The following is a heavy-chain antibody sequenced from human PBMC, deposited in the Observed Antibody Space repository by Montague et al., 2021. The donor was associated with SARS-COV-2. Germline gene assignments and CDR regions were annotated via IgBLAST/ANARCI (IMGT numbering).Heavy chain of an antibody. V-gene: IGHV4-34*01. J-gene: IGHJ3*01. CDR3: AKEREVVRAARTLVAFDL. CDR1: GGSFSVYY. CDR2: INHSGTA. D-gene: IGHD2-2*01. Sequence: SETLSLTCAVYGGSFSVYYWSWLRQSPRSGLERIAEINHSGTANYNPSPKSRVSISVDTSKNQFTLKLTSVTAADTAMYYCAKEREVVRAARTLVAFDLWGQGTMATVSS.